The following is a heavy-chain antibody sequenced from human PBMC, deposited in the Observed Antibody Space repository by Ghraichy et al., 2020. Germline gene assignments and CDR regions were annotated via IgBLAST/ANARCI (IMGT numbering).Heavy chain of an antibody. J-gene: IGHJ6*02. CDR1: GFTFSRYG. V-gene: IGHV3-30*18. D-gene: IGHD3-22*01. Sequence: GGSLRLSCAASGFTFSRYGRHWVRQAPGKGLEWVAVISYDGNSKYSPDYRFTISRDNSKNTLYLQMNSLRAEDTAVYYCAKERDTSGYYSFRGDYYGMDVWGQGTTVTVSS. CDR2: ISYDGNSK. CDR3: AKERDTSGYYSFRGDYYGMDV.